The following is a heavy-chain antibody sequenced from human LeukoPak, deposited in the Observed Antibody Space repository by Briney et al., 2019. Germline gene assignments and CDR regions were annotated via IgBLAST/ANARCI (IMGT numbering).Heavy chain of an antibody. CDR2: ISYDGRNK. CDR3: AKDRDIVVVVAATHLDY. V-gene: IGHV3-30*18. CDR1: GFTLSSHW. J-gene: IGHJ4*02. Sequence: GGSLRLSCAASGFTLSSHWMTWVRQAPGTGLEGVAVISYDGRNKYYADSVKGRFTISRDNSKNTLYLQMNSLRAEDTAVYYCAKDRDIVVVVAATHLDYWGQGTLVTVSS. D-gene: IGHD2-15*01.